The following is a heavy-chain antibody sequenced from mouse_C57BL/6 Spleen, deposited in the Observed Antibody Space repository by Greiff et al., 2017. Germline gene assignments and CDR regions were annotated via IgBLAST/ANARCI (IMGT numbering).Heavy chain of an antibody. V-gene: IGHV10-1*01. Sequence: EVQGVESGGGLVQPKGSLKLSCAASGFSFNTYAMHWVRQAPGKGLEWVARIRSNSNNYATYYADSVKDRFTISRDDSENMRYLQMNNLKTEDTAMYYCVRLLYDYGCFDVWGTGTTVTVSS. CDR1: GFSFNTYA. J-gene: IGHJ1*03. CDR2: IRSNSNNYAT. CDR3: VRLLYDYGCFDV. D-gene: IGHD2-3*01.